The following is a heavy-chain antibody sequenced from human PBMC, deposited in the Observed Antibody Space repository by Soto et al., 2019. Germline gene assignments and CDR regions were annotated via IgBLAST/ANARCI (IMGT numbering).Heavy chain of an antibody. CDR1: GFTFSSYA. V-gene: IGHV3-48*01. D-gene: IGHD6-13*01. CDR3: AREFTAAAFDY. CDR2: ISSSSSTI. J-gene: IGHJ4*02. Sequence: GGSLRLSCAASGFTFSSYAMSWVRQAPGKGLEWVSYISSSSSTIYYADSVKGRFTISRDNAKNSLYLQMNSLRAEDTAVYYCAREFTAAAFDYWGQGTLVTVSS.